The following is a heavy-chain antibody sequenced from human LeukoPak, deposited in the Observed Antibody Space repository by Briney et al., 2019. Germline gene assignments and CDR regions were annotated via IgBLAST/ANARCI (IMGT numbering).Heavy chain of an antibody. J-gene: IGHJ4*02. V-gene: IGHV3-33*08. CDR2: IWYDGSNK. Sequence: RPGGSLRLSCAASGFTFSSYAMHWVRQAPGKGLEWVAVIWYDGSNKYYADSVKGRFTISRDNSKNTLYLQMNSLRAEDTAVYYCARDLWLFDGGFDYWGQGTLVTVSS. CDR1: GFTFSSYA. CDR3: ARDLWLFDGGFDY. D-gene: IGHD3-22*01.